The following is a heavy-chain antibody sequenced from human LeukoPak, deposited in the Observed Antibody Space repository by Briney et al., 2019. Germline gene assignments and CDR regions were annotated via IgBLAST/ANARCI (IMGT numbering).Heavy chain of an antibody. CDR2: IKQDGSEK. CDR3: ARDCCGSGGLHY. D-gene: IGHD6-19*01. CDR1: GFTFSTYW. Sequence: GGSLRLSCATSGFTFSTYWMSWVCQAPGKGLEWVANIKQDGSEKYYVDSVKGRFTISRDNAKNSLYLQMNSLRVEDTAVYYCARDCCGSGGLHYWGQGTLVTVSS. J-gene: IGHJ4*02. V-gene: IGHV3-7*01.